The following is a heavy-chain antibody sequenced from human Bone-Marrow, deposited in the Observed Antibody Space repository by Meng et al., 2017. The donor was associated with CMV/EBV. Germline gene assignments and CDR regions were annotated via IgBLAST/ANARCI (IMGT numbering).Heavy chain of an antibody. D-gene: IGHD7-27*01. CDR1: GYTFTSYG. J-gene: IGHJ4*02. CDR2: INPNSGGT. Sequence: ASVKVSCKASGYTFTSYGISWVRQAPGQGLEWMGWINPNSGGTNYAQKFQGRVTMTRDTSISTAYMELSRLRSYDTAVYYCARDLKLTVGYWGQGTLVTVSS. V-gene: IGHV1-2*02. CDR3: ARDLKLTVGY.